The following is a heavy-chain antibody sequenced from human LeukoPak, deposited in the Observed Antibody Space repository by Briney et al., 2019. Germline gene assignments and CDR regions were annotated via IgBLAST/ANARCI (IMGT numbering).Heavy chain of an antibody. V-gene: IGHV3-23*01. CDR3: AKDRSLDYGSGSYYIIPRGPFDY. CDR1: GFTFSSYS. J-gene: IGHJ4*02. CDR2: ISGSGGST. Sequence: GGSLRLSCAASGFTFSSYSMNWVRQAPGKGLEWVSAISGSGGSTYYADSVKGRFTISRDNSKNTLYLQMNSLRAEDTAVYYCAKDRSLDYGSGSYYIIPRGPFDYWGQGTLVTVSS. D-gene: IGHD3-10*01.